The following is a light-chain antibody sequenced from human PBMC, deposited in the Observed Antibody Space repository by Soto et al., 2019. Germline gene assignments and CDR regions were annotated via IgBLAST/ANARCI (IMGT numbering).Light chain of an antibody. CDR2: AAS. CDR3: QQSYSTPLT. Sequence: GDRVTITCRASQSIGGFLKWYQQKLGKAPKLLIYAASSLQSGVPSRFSGSGSGTDFTLTISSLQPEDFATYYCQQSYSTPLTFGGGTKVEI. V-gene: IGKV1-39*01. CDR1: QSIGGF. J-gene: IGKJ4*01.